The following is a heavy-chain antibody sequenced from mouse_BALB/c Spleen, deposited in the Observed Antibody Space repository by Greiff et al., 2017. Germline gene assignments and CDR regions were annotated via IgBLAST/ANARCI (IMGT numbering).Heavy chain of an antibody. CDR2: ISYSGST. CDR1: GYSITSDYA. J-gene: IGHJ2*01. D-gene: IGHD2-14*01. CDR3: ARGYDDYFDY. V-gene: IGHV3-2*02. Sequence: EVQRVESGPGLVKPSQSLSLTCTVTGYSITSDYAWNWIRQFPGNKLEWMGYISYSGSTSYNPSLKSRISITRDTSKNQFFLQLNSVTTEDTATYYCARGYDDYFDYWGQGTTLTVSS.